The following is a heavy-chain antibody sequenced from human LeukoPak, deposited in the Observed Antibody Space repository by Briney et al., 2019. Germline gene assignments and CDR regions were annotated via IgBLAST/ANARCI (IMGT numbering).Heavy chain of an antibody. CDR1: GGSISTYY. D-gene: IGHD6-19*01. J-gene: IGHJ4*02. CDR2: IYYRGTT. V-gene: IGHV4-59*01. CDR3: ARVGSGCFDY. Sequence: SETLSLTCTVSGGSISTYYWSWIRQPPGKGLEWIGFIYYRGTTNYNPSLKSRLTISIDTSKNQFSLKLRSVTAADTAVYYCARVGSGCFDYWGQGTLVTVSS.